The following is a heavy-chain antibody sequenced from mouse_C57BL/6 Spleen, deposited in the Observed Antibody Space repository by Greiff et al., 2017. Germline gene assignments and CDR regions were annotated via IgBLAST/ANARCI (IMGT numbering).Heavy chain of an antibody. Sequence: EVQLVESGGGLVQPKGSLKLSCAASGFSFNTYAMNWVRQAPGKGLEWVARIRSKSNNYATYYADSVKDRFTISRDDSESMLYLQMNNLKTEDTAMYYCVRQLGQWYFDVWGTGTTVTVSS. CDR3: VRQLGQWYFDV. J-gene: IGHJ1*03. CDR1: GFSFNTYA. V-gene: IGHV10-1*01. CDR2: IRSKSNNYAT. D-gene: IGHD4-1*01.